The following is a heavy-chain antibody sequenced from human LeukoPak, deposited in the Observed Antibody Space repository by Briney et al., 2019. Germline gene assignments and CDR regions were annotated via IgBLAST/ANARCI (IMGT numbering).Heavy chain of an antibody. Sequence: VASVEVSRKASGYTFTGYYMHWVRPAPGQGLEWVGRINPNSGGTNYPQKFQGRVTMTRDTSISTAYMELSRLRSDDTAVYYCARDSSAGGASDVWGQGTLVTVSS. D-gene: IGHD3-22*01. CDR1: GYTFTGYY. J-gene: IGHJ4*02. CDR3: ARDSSAGGASDV. V-gene: IGHV1-2*06. CDR2: INPNSGGT.